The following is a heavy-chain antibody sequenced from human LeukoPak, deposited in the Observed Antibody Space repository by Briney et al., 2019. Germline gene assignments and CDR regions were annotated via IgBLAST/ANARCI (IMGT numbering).Heavy chain of an antibody. V-gene: IGHV1-18*04. Sequence: VSVKVSCKASGYTFTSYGISWVRQAPGQGLEWMGWISAYNGNTNYAQKLQGRVTMTTDTSTSTAYMELRSLRSDDTAVYYCARSVVAATPSDYWGQGTLVTVSS. CDR1: GYTFTSYG. D-gene: IGHD2-15*01. CDR2: ISAYNGNT. J-gene: IGHJ4*02. CDR3: ARSVVAATPSDY.